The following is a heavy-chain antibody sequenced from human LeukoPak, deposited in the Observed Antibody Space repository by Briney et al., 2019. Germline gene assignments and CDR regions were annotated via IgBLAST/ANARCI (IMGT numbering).Heavy chain of an antibody. CDR1: GYIFNAYY. V-gene: IGHV1-2*02. Sequence: LWVSVKVSCKASGYIFNAYYLHWVRQAPGQGLEWMGWINPTSGGTHYARNFQDRVTLTRDTSISTVYMELSRLRIDDTAVYYCARDFSWGVDYWGQGTLVTVSS. CDR3: ARDFSWGVDY. CDR2: INPTSGGT. J-gene: IGHJ4*02. D-gene: IGHD3-10*01.